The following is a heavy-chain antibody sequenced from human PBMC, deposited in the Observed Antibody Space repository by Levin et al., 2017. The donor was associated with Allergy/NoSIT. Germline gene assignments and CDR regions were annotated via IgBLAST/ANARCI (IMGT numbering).Heavy chain of an antibody. CDR2: IYHSGST. Sequence: SETLSLTCAVSGGSISSGGYSWSWIRQPPGKGLEWIGYIYHSGSTYYNPSLKSRVTISVARSKNQFSLKLSSVTAADTAVYYCARGWAYYDIVTGYWGPYYFDYWGQGTLVTVSS. V-gene: IGHV4-30-2*01. CDR1: GGSISSGGYS. CDR3: ARGWAYYDIVTGYWGPYYFDY. D-gene: IGHD3-9*01. J-gene: IGHJ4*02.